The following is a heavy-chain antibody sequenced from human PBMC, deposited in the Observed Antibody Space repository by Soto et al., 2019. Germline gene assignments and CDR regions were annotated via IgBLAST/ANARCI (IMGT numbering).Heavy chain of an antibody. V-gene: IGHV3-23*01. Sequence: EVQLLESGGGLVQPGGSLRLSCAASGFTLSTYYMSWVRQAPGKGLEWVSTVSTYDNTNYYAYSVQGRFTVSRDDSKNTMYLQMNSLRVEDTAVYYCAKGFSGGFFNWGQGALVTVSS. CDR1: GFTLSTYY. CDR2: VSTYDNTN. J-gene: IGHJ4*02. D-gene: IGHD1-26*01. CDR3: AKGFSGGFFN.